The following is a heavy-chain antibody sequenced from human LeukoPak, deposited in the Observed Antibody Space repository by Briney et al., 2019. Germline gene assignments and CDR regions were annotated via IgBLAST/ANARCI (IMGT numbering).Heavy chain of an antibody. CDR1: GYSFSTYA. CDR3: ARDVGTYYYGSGSYGMDV. J-gene: IGHJ6*02. CDR2: ISDDGSNK. V-gene: IGHV3-30-3*01. D-gene: IGHD3-10*01. Sequence: GGSLRLSCAASGYSFSTYAMHWVRQAPGKGLEWVAIISDDGSNKYYADSVKGRFTTSRDNSKNTLYLQMNSLRAEDTAVYYCARDVGTYYYGSGSYGMDVWGQGTTVTVSS.